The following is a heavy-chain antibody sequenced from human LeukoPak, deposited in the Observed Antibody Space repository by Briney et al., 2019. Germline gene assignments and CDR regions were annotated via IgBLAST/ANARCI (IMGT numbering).Heavy chain of an antibody. CDR3: TRLGGSYYTY. CDR2: IKQDGGEK. Sequence: GGSLTLSCAASGFTFSSYWMSWVRQPPGQGLGWVANIKQDGGEKYYVDSVKGRFTISRDNAKNSLFLQMNSLRAEDTAVYYCTRLGGSYYTYWGQGTLVTVSS. D-gene: IGHD1-26*01. J-gene: IGHJ4*02. CDR1: GFTFSSYW. V-gene: IGHV3-7*01.